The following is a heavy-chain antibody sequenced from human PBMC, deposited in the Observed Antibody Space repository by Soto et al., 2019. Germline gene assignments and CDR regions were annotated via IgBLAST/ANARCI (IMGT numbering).Heavy chain of an antibody. Sequence: QVQLVESGGGLVKPGGSLRLSCAASGFAFSEYYMSWIRQAPGKGLQWVSYISSRGTPSDYADSVQGRFTISRDNAQKSLYLEMDSLRDEDTAVYYCASLGGEYSSKWYWFDSWGQGTQVTVSS. CDR3: ASLGGEYSSKWYWFDS. D-gene: IGHD2-2*01. J-gene: IGHJ5*01. CDR1: GFAFSEYY. V-gene: IGHV3-11*01. CDR2: ISSRGTPS.